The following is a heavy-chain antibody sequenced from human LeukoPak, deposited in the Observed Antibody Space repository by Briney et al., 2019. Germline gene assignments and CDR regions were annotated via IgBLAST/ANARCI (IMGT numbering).Heavy chain of an antibody. CDR2: ITTDT. V-gene: IGHV3-23*01. CDR1: GFALNSYD. D-gene: IGHD3-22*01. Sequence: GGSLRLSCAASGFALNSYDMTWVRRAPGKGLEWVSLITTDTYYADSVRGRFTISRDNSKNTLYLQMNSLRADDTAVYYCAKAGSGHYYDYWGQGTLVTVSS. CDR3: AKAGSGHYYDY. J-gene: IGHJ4*02.